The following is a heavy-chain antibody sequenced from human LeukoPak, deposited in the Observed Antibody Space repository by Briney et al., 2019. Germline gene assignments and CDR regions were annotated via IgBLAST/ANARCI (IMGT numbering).Heavy chain of an antibody. CDR3: ARSLYSSGWYSDYYYGMDV. J-gene: IGHJ6*02. CDR1: GYTFTSYG. V-gene: IGHV1-2*04. Sequence: ASVKVSCKASGYTFTSYGISWVRQAPGQGLEWMGWINPNSGGTNYAQKFQGWVTMTRDTSISTAYMELSRLRSDDTAVYYCARSLYSSGWYSDYYYGMDVWGQGTTVTVSS. D-gene: IGHD6-19*01. CDR2: INPNSGGT.